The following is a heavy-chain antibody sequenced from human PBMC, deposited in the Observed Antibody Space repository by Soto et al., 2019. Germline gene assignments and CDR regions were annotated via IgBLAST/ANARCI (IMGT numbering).Heavy chain of an antibody. V-gene: IGHV1-24*01. D-gene: IGHD3-22*01. J-gene: IGHJ3*02. CDR1: GYTLTELS. CDR2: FDPEDGET. Sequence: GASVKVSCKVSGYTLTELSMHWVRQAPGKGLEWMGGFDPEDGETIYAQKFQGRVTMTEDTSTDTAYMELSILRSEDTAVYYCATSFRYDSSGYLLVAFDIWGQGTMVTVSS. CDR3: ATSFRYDSSGYLLVAFDI.